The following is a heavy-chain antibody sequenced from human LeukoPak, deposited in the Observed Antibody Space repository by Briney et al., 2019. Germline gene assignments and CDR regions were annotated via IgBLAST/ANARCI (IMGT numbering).Heavy chain of an antibody. D-gene: IGHD6-19*01. J-gene: IGHJ3*02. CDR2: ISGSGAGT. V-gene: IGHV3-23*01. CDR3: AKVVAGTYDAFDI. Sequence: GGSLRLSCAASESTFSSYAMSWVRQAPGKGLEWVSAISGSGAGTYHTDSVKGRFTISRDTSKNTLFLQMNSLRAEDTAVYYCAKVVAGTYDAFDIWGQGTMVTVSS. CDR1: ESTFSSYA.